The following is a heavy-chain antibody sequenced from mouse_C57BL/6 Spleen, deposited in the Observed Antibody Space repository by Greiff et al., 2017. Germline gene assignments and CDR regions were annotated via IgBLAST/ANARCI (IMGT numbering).Heavy chain of an antibody. Sequence: VQLQQSGPELVKPGASVKISCKASGYAFSSFWLNWVTQRPGKGLEWIGRIYPGDGDTNYNGKFKGKATLTADKSSSTADVQLSSLTSEDSAVYFCARLDTTVVARMDYWGQGTSGTVSS. D-gene: IGHD1-1*01. CDR1: GYAFSSFW. CDR3: ARLDTTVVARMDY. V-gene: IGHV1-82*01. J-gene: IGHJ4*01. CDR2: IYPGDGDT.